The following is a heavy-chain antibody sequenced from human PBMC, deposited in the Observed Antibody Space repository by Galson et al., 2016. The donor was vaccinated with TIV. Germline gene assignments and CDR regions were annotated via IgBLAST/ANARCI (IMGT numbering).Heavy chain of an antibody. CDR3: AREVGGNGSY. V-gene: IGHV3-7*01. CDR2: IKQDGGEI. CDR1: GFTFGDYW. J-gene: IGHJ4*02. D-gene: IGHD4-23*01. Sequence: SLRLSCAASGFTFGDYWMHWVRQAPGKGLEWVANIKQDGGEIYYVDSVRGRFIISRDNARNTVYLQMNKLRAEDTAVYYCAREVGGNGSYWGQGTLVTVSS.